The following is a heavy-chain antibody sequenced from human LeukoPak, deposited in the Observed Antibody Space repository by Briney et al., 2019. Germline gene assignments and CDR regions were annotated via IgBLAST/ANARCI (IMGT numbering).Heavy chain of an antibody. CDR1: GGSIRSYY. Sequence: NSSETLSLTCTVSGGSIRSYYWNWIRQPPGKGLEWIGYIYYSGNTNYNPSLKSRVTISVDTSKNQFSLKLSSVTAADTAVYCCATDNSYGSGSYYTWGQGTLVPVSS. CDR2: IYYSGNT. CDR3: ATDNSYGSGSYYT. D-gene: IGHD3-10*01. J-gene: IGHJ4*02. V-gene: IGHV4-59*01.